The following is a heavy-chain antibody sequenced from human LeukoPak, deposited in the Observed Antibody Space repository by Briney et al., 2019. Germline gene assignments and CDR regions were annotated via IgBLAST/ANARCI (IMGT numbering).Heavy chain of an antibody. CDR3: AWRGGILWEYFDY. V-gene: IGHV3-33*01. Sequence: GGSLTLLCSASRFTLDSVRMQSRRQAPGKGLEWVAVIWYDGTNKYYADSVEGRFTISRDNSKNRLYLQMNSLRAEDTAVYYCAWRGGILWEYFDYWGQGTLVTVSS. CDR1: RFTLDSVR. CDR2: IWYDGTNK. D-gene: IGHD1-26*01. J-gene: IGHJ4*02.